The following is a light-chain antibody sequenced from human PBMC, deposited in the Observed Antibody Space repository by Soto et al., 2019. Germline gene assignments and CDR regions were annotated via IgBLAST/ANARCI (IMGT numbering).Light chain of an antibody. J-gene: IGKJ1*01. CDR3: QQYGSSPGT. CDR1: QSVTSNY. CDR2: GAS. Sequence: EVLLTQSPGTLSSSPGERATLSCRASQSVTSNYLAWYQQKRGQAPRLLIWGASIRATDLPDRFSGGGSGTDFTLTISRLEAEDSAVYYCQQYGSSPGTFGQGTKVDIK. V-gene: IGKV3-20*01.